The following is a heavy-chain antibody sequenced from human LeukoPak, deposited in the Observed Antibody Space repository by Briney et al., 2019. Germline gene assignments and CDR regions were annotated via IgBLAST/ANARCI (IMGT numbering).Heavy chain of an antibody. D-gene: IGHD4-23*01. CDR3: ARVGGQGTSYLEAFDI. CDR2: FYRSGST. CDR1: GYSISSGYY. Sequence: ETLSLPCTVSGYSISSGYYWGWIRQPPGKGLQWIGSFYRSGSTYYNPSLKSRVTISVDTSKNQFSLRLNYVTAADTAVYYCARVGGQGTSYLEAFDIWGHGTMVTVSS. V-gene: IGHV4-38-2*02. J-gene: IGHJ3*02.